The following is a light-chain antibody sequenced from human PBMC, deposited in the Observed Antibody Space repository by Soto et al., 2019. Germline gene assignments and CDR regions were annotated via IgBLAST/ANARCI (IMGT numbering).Light chain of an antibody. J-gene: IGKJ5*01. CDR2: AAS. Sequence: DIQMTQSPSSVSASVGDRVTITCRASQGISSWLALYQQKPGKAPKLMIYAASSLQSGFPSRFSGSGSGTDFTLTISSLQPEDCATYYCQQATSFQIPFSQGTRLEIK. V-gene: IGKV1-12*01. CDR1: QGISSW. CDR3: QQATSFQIP.